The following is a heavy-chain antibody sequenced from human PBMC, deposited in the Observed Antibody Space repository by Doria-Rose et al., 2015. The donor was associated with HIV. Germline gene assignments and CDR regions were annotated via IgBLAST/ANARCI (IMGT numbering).Heavy chain of an antibody. V-gene: IGHV1-69*01. J-gene: IGHJ1*01. CDR3: ARGEEQWLPRAEYFQH. CDR2: IIPIFGTA. Sequence: VQSGAEVKKPGSSVKVSCRASGGTFSSYAIGWVRQAPGQGLEWMGGIIPIFGTANYAQKFQGRVTITADESTSTAYMELSSLRSEDTAVYYCARGEEQWLPRAEYFQHWGQGTLVTVSS. CDR1: GGTFSSYA. D-gene: IGHD6-19*01.